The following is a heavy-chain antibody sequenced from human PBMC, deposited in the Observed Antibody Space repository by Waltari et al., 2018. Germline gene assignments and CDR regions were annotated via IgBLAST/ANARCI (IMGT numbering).Heavy chain of an antibody. Sequence: QVQLVQSGAEVKKPGASVKVSCKVSGYTLTELSMHWVRQAPGKGLEWMGGCDPEDGETSYAQKFQGRVTMTEDTSTDTAYMELSSLRSEDTAVYYCATSVLLMVYAPFDYWGQGTLVTVSS. J-gene: IGHJ4*02. CDR1: GYTLTELS. CDR3: ATSVLLMVYAPFDY. V-gene: IGHV1-24*01. D-gene: IGHD2-8*01. CDR2: CDPEDGET.